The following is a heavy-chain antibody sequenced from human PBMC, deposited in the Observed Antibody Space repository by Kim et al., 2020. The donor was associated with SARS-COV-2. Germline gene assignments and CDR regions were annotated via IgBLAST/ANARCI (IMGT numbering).Heavy chain of an antibody. D-gene: IGHD3-10*01. CDR1: GFTFSNYA. Sequence: GGSLRLSCAASGFTFSNYAISWVRQAPGKGLEWVSGISGGGGTTYYADSVKGRFTISRDNSKNTLYLQMNSLRAEDTAVYYCAKRGNTLVRGVIINWYFDLWGRGTLVTVSS. J-gene: IGHJ2*01. V-gene: IGHV3-23*01. CDR3: AKRGNTLVRGVIINWYFDL. CDR2: ISGGGGTT.